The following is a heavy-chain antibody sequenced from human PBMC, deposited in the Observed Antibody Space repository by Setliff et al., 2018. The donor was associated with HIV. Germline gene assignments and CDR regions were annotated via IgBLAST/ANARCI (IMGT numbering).Heavy chain of an antibody. Sequence: SETLSLTCTVSGGSISSYYWSWIRQPPGKGLEWIGYIYYSGSTNYNPSLKSRVTISVDTSKNQFSLKLSSVTAADTAVYYCARHGPGYYDSSGYYYYYYYMDVWGKGTTVTVSS. CDR3: ARHGPGYYDSSGYYYYYYYMDV. V-gene: IGHV4-59*08. J-gene: IGHJ6*03. CDR1: GGSISSYY. CDR2: IYYSGST. D-gene: IGHD3-22*01.